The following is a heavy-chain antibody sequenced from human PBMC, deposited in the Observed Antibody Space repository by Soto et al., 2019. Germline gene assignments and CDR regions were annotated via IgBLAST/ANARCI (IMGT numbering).Heavy chain of an antibody. CDR2: IYYSGST. CDR1: GGSISSGGYY. CDR3: ARVVYLRWLDY. D-gene: IGHD4-17*01. J-gene: IGHJ4*02. V-gene: IGHV4-31*03. Sequence: PSETLSLTCTVSGGSISSGGYYWSWIRRHPGKGLEWIGYIYYSGSTYYNPSLKSRVTISVDTSKNQFSLKLSSVTAADTAVYYCARVVYLRWLDYWGQGTLVTVSS.